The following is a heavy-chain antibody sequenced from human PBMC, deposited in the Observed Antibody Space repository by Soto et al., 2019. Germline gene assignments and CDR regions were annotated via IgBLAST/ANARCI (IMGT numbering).Heavy chain of an antibody. D-gene: IGHD6-6*01. Sequence: QVQLVQSGAEVKKPGSSVKVSCKASGGTFSSYAISWVRQAPGQGLEWMGGIIPIFGTANYAQKFQGRVTITADKSTSTAYMELSSLRSEDTAVYYCARDQSIGAREAGEPSYYYYGMDVWGQGTTVTVSS. CDR1: GGTFSSYA. V-gene: IGHV1-69*06. J-gene: IGHJ6*02. CDR3: ARDQSIGAREAGEPSYYYYGMDV. CDR2: IIPIFGTA.